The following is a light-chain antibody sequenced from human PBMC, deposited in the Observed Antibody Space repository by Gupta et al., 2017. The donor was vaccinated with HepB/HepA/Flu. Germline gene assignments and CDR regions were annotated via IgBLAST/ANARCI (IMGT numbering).Light chain of an antibody. Sequence: DIKMTQSPSTLSASVEDRVTITCWASQSISSWVAWYQQKQGKAPKLLIYLASSLESGVPSRFSGSGSETEFTLTVSGLQPDDFASYYCQHYNWYPITFGRGTKVEIK. J-gene: IGKJ4*01. CDR2: LAS. V-gene: IGKV1-5*03. CDR3: QHYNWYPIT. CDR1: QSISSW.